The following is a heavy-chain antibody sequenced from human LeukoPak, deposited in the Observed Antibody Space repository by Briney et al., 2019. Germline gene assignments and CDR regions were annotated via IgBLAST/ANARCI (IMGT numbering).Heavy chain of an antibody. J-gene: IGHJ4*02. V-gene: IGHV3-48*01. CDR2: ISSSSSTI. D-gene: IGHD3-9*01. CDR3: AAGAGILSGYYVY. Sequence: GGSLRLSCAASGFTFSSYNMNWXRQAPGKGLEXVSYISSSSSTIYYADSVKGRFTISRDNSKNTLHLQMNSLRAEDTAIYYCAAGAGILSGYYVYWGQGTLVTVSS. CDR1: GFTFSSYN.